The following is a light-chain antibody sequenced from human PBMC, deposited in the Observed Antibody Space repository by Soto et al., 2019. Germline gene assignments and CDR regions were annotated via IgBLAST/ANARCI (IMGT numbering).Light chain of an antibody. CDR2: DAS. Sequence: DIQMTQYPSTLSASVGDRVTITCRASQSISSWLAWYQQKPGKAPKLLIYDASSLESGVPSRFSGSGSGTEFTLTISSLQPDDFATYYCQQYNSYSWTFGQGSMVDVK. CDR3: QQYNSYSWT. J-gene: IGKJ1*01. V-gene: IGKV1-5*01. CDR1: QSISSW.